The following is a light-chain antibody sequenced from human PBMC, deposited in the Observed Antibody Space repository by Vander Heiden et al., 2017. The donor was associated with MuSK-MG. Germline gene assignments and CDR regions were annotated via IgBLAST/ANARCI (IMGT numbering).Light chain of an antibody. CDR2: DAS. CDR3: KQRSNWT. J-gene: IGKJ1*01. CDR1: QSVSSY. V-gene: IGKV3-11*01. Sequence: EIVLTQSPATLSLSPGERATLSCRASQSVSSYLAWYQQNPGQAPRLLIYDASNRATGIPARFSGSGSGTDFTLTIRSLEPEDFAVYYCKQRSNWTFGQGTKVEIK.